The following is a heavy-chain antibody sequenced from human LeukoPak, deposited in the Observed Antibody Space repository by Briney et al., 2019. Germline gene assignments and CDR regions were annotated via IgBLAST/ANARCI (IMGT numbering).Heavy chain of an antibody. CDR2: ISKSGTT. D-gene: IGHD3-16*02. CDR3: ARLLGPLDYVWGSSRSK. J-gene: IGHJ4*02. CDR1: GVSISYATYQ. Sequence: SQTLSLTCTVSGVSISYATYQWTWIRQSAGTGLEWIGLISKSGTTNYNPSHKSRVTISIDTTKNQFSLKLTSVTAADTAVYYCARLLGPLDYVWGSSRSKWGQGTLVTVSS. V-gene: IGHV4-61*02.